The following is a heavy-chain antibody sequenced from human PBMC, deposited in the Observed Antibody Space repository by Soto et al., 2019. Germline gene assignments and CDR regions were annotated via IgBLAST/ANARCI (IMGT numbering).Heavy chain of an antibody. Sequence: PGGSLRLSCAASGFTFSSYSMNWVRQAPGKGLECVASISISSSYIYYTDSVKGRFTISRNNAKNSLYLQMNSLRAEDTAVYYCANLLIKSGTTPKYSYYFDSWGQGTLMTIFS. J-gene: IGHJ4*01. CDR2: ISISSSYI. CDR1: GFTFSSYS. V-gene: IGHV3-21*01. CDR3: ANLLIKSGTTPKYSYYFDS. D-gene: IGHD5-18*01.